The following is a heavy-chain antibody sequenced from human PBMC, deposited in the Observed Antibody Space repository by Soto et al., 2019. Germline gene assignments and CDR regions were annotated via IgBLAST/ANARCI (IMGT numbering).Heavy chain of an antibody. J-gene: IGHJ5*02. Sequence: SETLSLTCSVSGGSFSSGDHHWTWIRQPPGKGXEXIGXXYXRXXXYXXXXLKSRVSISVDTSRDQFSLTLRSVTAADTAVYYCAASGVGTWFEHWGQGTLVTVSS. V-gene: IGHV4-30-4*01. D-gene: IGHD1-26*01. CDR3: AASGVGTWFEH. CDR2: XYXRXXX. CDR1: GGSFSSGDHH.